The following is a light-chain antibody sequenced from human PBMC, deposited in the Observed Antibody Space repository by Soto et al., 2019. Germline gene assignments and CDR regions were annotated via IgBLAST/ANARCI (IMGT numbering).Light chain of an antibody. CDR3: QQYNSYSKLT. J-gene: IGKJ4*02. CDR2: TAS. V-gene: IGKV1-5*03. Sequence: DIQMTQSPSTLSASVGDRVTITCRASQSISSWLAWYQQKPGKAPKLLIYTASSLESGVPSRFSGSGSGTEFTLNISSLQPDDFATYYCQQYNSYSKLTFGGGTKVEIK. CDR1: QSISSW.